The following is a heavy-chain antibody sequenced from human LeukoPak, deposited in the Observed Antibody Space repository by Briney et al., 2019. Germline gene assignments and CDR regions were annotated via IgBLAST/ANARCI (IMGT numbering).Heavy chain of an antibody. J-gene: IGHJ6*03. CDR1: GGSFSGYY. CDR3: ARGVAAAGTLLYYYYMDV. CDR2: INHSGST. V-gene: IGHV4-34*01. Sequence: SETLSLTCAVYGGSFSGYYWSWIRQPPGKGLEWIGEINHSGSTNYNPSLKSRVTISVDKSKNQFSLKLSSVTAADTAVYYCARGVAAAGTLLYYYYMDVWGKGTTVTVSS. D-gene: IGHD6-13*01.